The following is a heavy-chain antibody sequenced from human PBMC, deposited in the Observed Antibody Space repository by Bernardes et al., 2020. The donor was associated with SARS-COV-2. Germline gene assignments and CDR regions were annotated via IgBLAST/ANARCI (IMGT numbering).Heavy chain of an antibody. CDR1: GFTVSSNY. CDR2: IYSGGST. V-gene: IGHV3-53*04. D-gene: IGHD3-10*01. Sequence: GGSLRLSCAASGFTVSSNYMSWVRQAPGKGLEWVSVIYSGGSTYYADSVKGRFTISRHNSKNTLYLQMNSLRAEDTAVYYCARAARYYYGSGSYFEQNPHYYYGMDVWGQGTTVTVSS. CDR3: ARAARYYYGSGSYFEQNPHYYYGMDV. J-gene: IGHJ6*02.